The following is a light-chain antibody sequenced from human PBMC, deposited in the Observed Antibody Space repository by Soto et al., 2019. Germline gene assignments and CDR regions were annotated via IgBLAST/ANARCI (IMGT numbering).Light chain of an antibody. CDR3: QSYDTSLRAWV. Sequence: QSVLTKPPSVSGAPGQRVTISCTGSRANIGAGYQVHWYQQLAETAPKLLIYGDTYRPSGVPDRFSGSKSGTSASLAITGLQPEDEANYYCQSYDTSLRAWVFGGGTKLTVL. V-gene: IGLV1-40*01. CDR1: RANIGAGYQ. J-gene: IGLJ3*02. CDR2: GDT.